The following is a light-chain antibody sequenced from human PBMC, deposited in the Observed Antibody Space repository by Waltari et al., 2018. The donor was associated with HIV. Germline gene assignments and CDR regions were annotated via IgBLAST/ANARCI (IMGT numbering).Light chain of an antibody. CDR2: LGS. Sequence: DIVMTQSPLSLPVTPGESASISCRSSQSLLHSNGHNYFDWYLQKPGQPPQLLIYLGSHRASGVPDRLSGSGAGTDFTLNISGVEAEDVGVYYCMQALQTLRTFGQGTKVEIK. V-gene: IGKV2-28*01. CDR1: QSLLHSNGHNY. CDR3: MQALQTLRT. J-gene: IGKJ1*01.